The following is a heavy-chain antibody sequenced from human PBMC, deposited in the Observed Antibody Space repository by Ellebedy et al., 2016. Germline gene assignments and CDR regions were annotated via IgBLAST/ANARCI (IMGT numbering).Heavy chain of an antibody. V-gene: IGHV4-59*01. Sequence: SETLSLTCAVYGGSFSGYYWSWIRQPPGKGLEWIGYIYYSGTTKYNPSLKSRVTISVDTSKNQFSLKLSSVTAADTAVYYCARGIADDWYFDLWGRGTLVTVSS. CDR2: IYYSGTT. CDR1: GGSFSGYY. J-gene: IGHJ2*01. D-gene: IGHD6-13*01. CDR3: ARGIADDWYFDL.